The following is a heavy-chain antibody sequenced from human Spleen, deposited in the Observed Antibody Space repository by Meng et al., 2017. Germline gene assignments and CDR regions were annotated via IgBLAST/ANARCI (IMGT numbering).Heavy chain of an antibody. D-gene: IGHD6-13*01. Sequence: SETLSLTCSVSGGSISPYYWSWIRQPAGKRLEWIGHIYTLGGTNYNPSLESRITMSVDTSKNRISLKLSSVTAADTAIYFCARDHLRGYSSAWYCFDSWGQGTVVTVSS. CDR3: ARDHLRGYSSAWYCFDS. CDR2: IYTLGGT. J-gene: IGHJ4*02. V-gene: IGHV4-4*07. CDR1: GGSISPYY.